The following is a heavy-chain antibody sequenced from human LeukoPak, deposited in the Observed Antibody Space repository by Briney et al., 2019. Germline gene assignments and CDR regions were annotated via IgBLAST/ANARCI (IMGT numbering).Heavy chain of an antibody. J-gene: IGHJ4*02. V-gene: IGHV1-2*02. CDR2: INPNSGGT. D-gene: IGHD5-18*01. Sequence: ASVKVSCKASGYTFTGYYMHWVRQAPGQGLEWMGWINPNSGGTNYAQKFQGRVTMTRDTSISTAYMELSRLRSDDTAVYYCARDLTEGYSYGYSGPDYWGQGTLVTVSS. CDR1: GYTFTGYY. CDR3: ARDLTEGYSYGYSGPDY.